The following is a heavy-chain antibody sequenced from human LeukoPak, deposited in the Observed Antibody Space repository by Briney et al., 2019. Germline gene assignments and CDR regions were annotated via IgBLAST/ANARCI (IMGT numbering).Heavy chain of an antibody. CDR3: ARSYSYDSSGYYPPDV. CDR2: IQPDGSEQ. D-gene: IGHD3-22*01. Sequence: GGSLRLSCVASGFTFSRKWMSWVRQGPGKGLEWVGNIQPDGSEQYHVDSVKGRFTISRDNARNSLFLQMNRLRVEDTAVYYCARSYSYDSSGYYPPDVWGKGTTVTVSS. CDR1: GFTFSRKW. V-gene: IGHV3-7*01. J-gene: IGHJ6*04.